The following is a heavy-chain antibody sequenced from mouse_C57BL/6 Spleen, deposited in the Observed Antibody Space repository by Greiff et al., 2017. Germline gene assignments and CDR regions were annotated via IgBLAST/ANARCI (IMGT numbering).Heavy chain of an antibody. J-gene: IGHJ2*01. V-gene: IGHV1-26*01. CDR3: ARLMVTTYYFDY. CDR2: INPNNGGT. CDR1: GYTFTDYY. D-gene: IGHD2-2*01. Sequence: EVQLQQSGPELVKPGASVKISCKASGYTFTDYYMNWVKQSHGKSLEWIGDINPNNGGTSYNQKFKGKATLTVDKSSSTAYMELRSLTSEDSAVYYCARLMVTTYYFDYWGQGTTLTVSS.